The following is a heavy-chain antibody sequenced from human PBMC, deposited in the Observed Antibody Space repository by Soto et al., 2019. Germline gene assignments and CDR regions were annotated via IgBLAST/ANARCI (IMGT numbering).Heavy chain of an antibody. Sequence: SGPTLVNPTQTLTLTCTFSGFSLTTSAMSVTWIRQSPGKALEWLALIDGNDHKYYNSSLRTRLTLSTDTSKNQVVLTMTNMDPVDTATYYCVHTGYSYDPFGYWGRGTLVTVSS. CDR2: IDGNDHK. D-gene: IGHD5-18*01. J-gene: IGHJ4*02. CDR1: GFSLTTSAMS. V-gene: IGHV2-70*12. CDR3: VHTGYSYDPFGY.